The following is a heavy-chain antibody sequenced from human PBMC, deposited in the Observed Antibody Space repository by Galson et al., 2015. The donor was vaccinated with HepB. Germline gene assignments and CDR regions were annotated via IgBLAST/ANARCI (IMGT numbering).Heavy chain of an antibody. V-gene: IGHV1-3*01. CDR2: INAGNGNT. J-gene: IGHJ6*02. Sequence: SVKASCKASGYTFTSYAVHWVRQAPGQSLEWMGWINAGNGNTKYSQKFQGRVTIIRDTSASTTYMELSSLRSEDTAVYYCARDRASMAYFHGLDVWGQGTTVTVSS. CDR1: GYTFTSYA. CDR3: ARDRASMAYFHGLDV. D-gene: IGHD2/OR15-2a*01.